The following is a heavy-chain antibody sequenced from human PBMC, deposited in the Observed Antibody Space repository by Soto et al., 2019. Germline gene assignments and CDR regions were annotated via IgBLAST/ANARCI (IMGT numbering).Heavy chain of an antibody. J-gene: IGHJ4*02. V-gene: IGHV4-59*01. Sequence: PSETLSLTCSVSGRSMSSNYWSWIRQSPDKGLEWLGYVFYGGPDYTPSLGGRVSMSVETSKSQFSLKLTSVTVADTAVYYCASYRGALYFESWGPGILVTVSS. CDR1: GRSMSSNY. CDR3: ASYRGALYFES. CDR2: VFYGGP. D-gene: IGHD3-16*01.